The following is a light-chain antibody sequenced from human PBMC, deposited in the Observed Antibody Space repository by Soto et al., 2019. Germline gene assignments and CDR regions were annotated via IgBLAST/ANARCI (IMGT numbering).Light chain of an antibody. CDR1: QSVSSSY. CDR3: QQYGSSPWT. Sequence: IGLTQSPGTLSLSPGERAPLSCRASQSVSSSYLAWYQQKPGQAPRLLIYGASNRATGIPDRISGSGSGTDFTLTINRLEPEDFAVYYCQQYGSSPWTFGQRTKVDTK. J-gene: IGKJ1*01. CDR2: GAS. V-gene: IGKV3-20*01.